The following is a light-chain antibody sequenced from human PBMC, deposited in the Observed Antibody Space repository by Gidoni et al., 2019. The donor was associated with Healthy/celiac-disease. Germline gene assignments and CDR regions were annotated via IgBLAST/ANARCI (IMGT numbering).Light chain of an antibody. CDR1: QSISSY. V-gene: IGKV1-39*01. CDR2: AAS. Sequence: IQLTQSPSSLSASVGDRVTITCRASQSISSYLNWYQQKPGNAPKLLIYAASSLQSGVPARFSGSGSGTEFTLTISSLQTEDFATYYCQQSDSTPYTFGQGTKLEIK. J-gene: IGKJ2*01. CDR3: QQSDSTPYT.